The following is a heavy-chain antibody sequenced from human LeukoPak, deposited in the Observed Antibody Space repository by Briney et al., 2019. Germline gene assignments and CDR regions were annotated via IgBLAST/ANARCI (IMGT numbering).Heavy chain of an antibody. CDR3: ARASQYCTNGVCYFINYAYGMDV. Sequence: GGSLRLYCAASGLTFSSYAMHWVRQAPGKGLEWVAVISYDGSNKYYADSVKGRFTISRDNSKNTLYLQMNSLRAEDTAVYYCARASQYCTNGVCYFINYAYGMDVWGQGTTVIVSS. CDR1: GLTFSSYA. CDR2: ISYDGSNK. J-gene: IGHJ6*02. D-gene: IGHD2-8*01. V-gene: IGHV3-30-3*01.